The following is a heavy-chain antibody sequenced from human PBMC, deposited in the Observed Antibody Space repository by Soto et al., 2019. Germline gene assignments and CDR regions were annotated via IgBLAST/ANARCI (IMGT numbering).Heavy chain of an antibody. D-gene: IGHD1-26*01. CDR2: IHHSGST. Sequence: SETLSLTCAVSVGSISSSNWWNCVRQPPGKGLEWIGEIHHSGSTNYNPSFQGQVTISADKSSSTAYLQWSSLRASDTAIYYCVRGKDELLWPNWFDPWGQGTLVTVSS. CDR3: VRGKDELLWPNWFDP. V-gene: IGHV4-4*02. CDR1: VGSISSSNW. J-gene: IGHJ5*02.